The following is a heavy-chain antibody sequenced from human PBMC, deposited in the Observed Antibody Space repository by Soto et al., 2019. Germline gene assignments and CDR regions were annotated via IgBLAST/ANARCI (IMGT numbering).Heavy chain of an antibody. J-gene: IGHJ3*02. Sequence: VKVSCKASGYTFTGYYMHWVRQAPGQGLEWMGWINPNSGGTNYAQKFQGRVTMTRDTSISTAYMELSRLRSDDTAVYYCARDQEEYYDILTGAGFDIWGQGTMVTVSS. CDR1: GYTFTGYY. CDR2: INPNSGGT. CDR3: ARDQEEYYDILTGAGFDI. D-gene: IGHD3-9*01. V-gene: IGHV1-2*02.